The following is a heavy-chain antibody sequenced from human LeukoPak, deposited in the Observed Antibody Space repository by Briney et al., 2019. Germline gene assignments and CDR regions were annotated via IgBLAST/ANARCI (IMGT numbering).Heavy chain of an antibody. CDR3: ARPSFGDLGYCSGGSCYSGGMSYGMDV. CDR1: GFTFSSYS. V-gene: IGHV3-21*01. J-gene: IGHJ6*02. Sequence: GGSLRLSCAASGFTFSSYSMNWVRQAPGKGLEWVSSISSSSSYIYYADSVKGRFTISRDNAKNSLYLQMNSLRAEDTAVYYCARPSFGDLGYCSGGSCYSGGMSYGMDVWGQGTTVTVSS. D-gene: IGHD2-15*01. CDR2: ISSSSSYI.